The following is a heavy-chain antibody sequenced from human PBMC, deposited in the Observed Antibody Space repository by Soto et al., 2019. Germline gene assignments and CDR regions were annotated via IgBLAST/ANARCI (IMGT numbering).Heavy chain of an antibody. V-gene: IGHV4-34*01. CDR3: ARSMNDHNHHHWGFDS. CDR2: IDHTGRT. J-gene: IGHJ5*01. CDR1: GGSFIPYH. Sequence: SETLSLTCAVYGGSFIPYHWSFIRQPPGKRLEWIGEIDHTGRTNYNPSVKGRVTMSVDTSKNQFSLNLRSVTAADTAVYFCARSMNDHNHHHWGFDSWGQGTLVTVSS. D-gene: IGHD7-27*01.